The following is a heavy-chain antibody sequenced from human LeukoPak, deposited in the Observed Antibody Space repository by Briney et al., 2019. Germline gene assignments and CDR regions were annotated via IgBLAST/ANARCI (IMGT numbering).Heavy chain of an antibody. CDR2: IYTSGST. CDR3: VRQFDY. V-gene: IGHV4-61*02. J-gene: IGHJ4*02. CDR1: GASINSEDYS. Sequence: SETLSLTCSVSGASINSEDYSWSWVRQPAGKGLEWIGRIYTSGSTDYNPSLKSRVTISVDTSKNQFSLRLSSVTAADTAVYYCVRQFDYWGQGTLVTVSS.